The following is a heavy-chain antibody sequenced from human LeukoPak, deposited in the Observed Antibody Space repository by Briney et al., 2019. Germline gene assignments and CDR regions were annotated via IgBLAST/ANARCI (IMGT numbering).Heavy chain of an antibody. Sequence: GGSLRLSCAASGFTFSTCWMSWVRQAPGKGLEWVANIKRDGSDNYYVGSVEGRFTISRDNAKNSLYLQMSSLRAEDTAIYYCARALYNRGWYPDYFDSWGQGTLVTVSA. CDR3: ARALYNRGWYPDYFDS. V-gene: IGHV3-7*01. J-gene: IGHJ4*02. CDR1: GFTFSTCW. D-gene: IGHD6-19*01. CDR2: IKRDGSDN.